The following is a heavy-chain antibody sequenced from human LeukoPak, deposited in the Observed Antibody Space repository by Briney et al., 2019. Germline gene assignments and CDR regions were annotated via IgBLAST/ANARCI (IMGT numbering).Heavy chain of an antibody. CDR2: IYSGGST. J-gene: IGHJ5*02. V-gene: IGHV3-66*02. CDR1: GFTVSSNY. D-gene: IGHD3-3*01. Sequence: GGSLRLSCAASGFTVSSNYMSWVRQAPGKGLEWVSVIYSGGSTSYADSMKGQLTISRDSSKNTLYLQMNSLRAEDTAVYYCARGFWSGYYYNWFDPWGQGTLVTVSS. CDR3: ARGFWSGYYYNWFDP.